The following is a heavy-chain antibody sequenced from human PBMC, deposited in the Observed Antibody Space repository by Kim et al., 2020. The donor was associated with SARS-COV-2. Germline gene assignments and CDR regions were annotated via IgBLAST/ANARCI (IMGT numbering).Heavy chain of an antibody. CDR2: INHSGST. CDR3: ARVPYSSGWYRD. J-gene: IGHJ4*02. V-gene: IGHV4-34*01. Sequence: SETLSLTCAVYGGSFSGYYWSWIRQPPGKGLEWIGEINHSGSTNYNPSLKSRVTISVDTSKNQFSLKLSSVTAADTAVYYCARVPYSSGWYRDWGQGTLVTVSS. CDR1: GGSFSGYY. D-gene: IGHD6-19*01.